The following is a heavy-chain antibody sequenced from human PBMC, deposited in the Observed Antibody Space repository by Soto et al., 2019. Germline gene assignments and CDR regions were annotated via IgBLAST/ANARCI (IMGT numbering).Heavy chain of an antibody. Sequence: QVQLVQSGAEVKKPGASVKVSCKASGYTFTSYYMHWVRQAPGQGLEWMGIINPSGGSTSYAQKFQGRGTMTRDTSTSTVYRELSSLRSEDTAVYYCATKGRYSYGFGYWGQGTLVTVSS. D-gene: IGHD5-18*01. V-gene: IGHV1-46*01. J-gene: IGHJ4*02. CDR3: ATKGRYSYGFGY. CDR2: INPSGGST. CDR1: GYTFTSYY.